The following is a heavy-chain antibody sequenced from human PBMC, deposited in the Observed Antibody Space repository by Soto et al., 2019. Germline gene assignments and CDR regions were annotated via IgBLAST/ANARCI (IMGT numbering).Heavy chain of an antibody. CDR2: IYYSGST. J-gene: IGHJ5*02. V-gene: IGHV4-30-4*01. CDR3: AREDIVVVVTATGGGWFGP. Sequence: QVQLQESGPGLVKPSQTLSLTCTVSGGSISSGDYYWSWIRQPPGKGLEWIGYIYYSGSTYYNPSLMRRVTISVDTSKNQCSLKLSSVTAADTAVYYCAREDIVVVVTATGGGWFGPWGQGTLVTVS. D-gene: IGHD2-15*01. CDR1: GGSISSGDYY.